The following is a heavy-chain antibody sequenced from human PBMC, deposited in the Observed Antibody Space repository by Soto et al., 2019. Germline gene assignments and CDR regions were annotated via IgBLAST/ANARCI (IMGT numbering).Heavy chain of an antibody. CDR3: ARGWCSSTSCRYYYYYMDV. D-gene: IGHD2-2*01. CDR2: INHSGST. Sequence: SETLSLTCAVYGGSSSGYYWSGIRQPPGKGLEWIGEINHSGSTNYNPSLKSRVTISVDTSKNQFSLKLSSVTAADTAVYYCARGWCSSTSCRYYYYYMDVWGKGTTVTVSS. CDR1: GGSSSGYY. J-gene: IGHJ6*03. V-gene: IGHV4-34*01.